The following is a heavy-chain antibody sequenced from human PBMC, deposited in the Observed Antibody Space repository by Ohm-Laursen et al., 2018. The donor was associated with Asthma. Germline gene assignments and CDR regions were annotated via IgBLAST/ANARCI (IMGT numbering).Heavy chain of an antibody. CDR1: GFSLSTSGVG. Sequence: TQTLTLTCTFSGFSLSTSGVGVGWIRQPPGKALEWLALIYWDDDKRYSPSLKSRLTITKDTSKNRVVLTMTNMDPVDTATYFCAHRGTYYGDFRWRYYFDYWGQGTLVTVSS. CDR3: AHRGTYYGDFRWRYYFDY. D-gene: IGHD4-17*01. V-gene: IGHV2-5*02. J-gene: IGHJ4*02. CDR2: IYWDDDK.